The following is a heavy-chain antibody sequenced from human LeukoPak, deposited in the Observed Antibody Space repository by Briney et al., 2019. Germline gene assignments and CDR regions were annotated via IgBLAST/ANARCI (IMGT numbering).Heavy chain of an antibody. CDR2: ISGSGGST. Sequence: GGSPRLSCAASGFTFSSYAMSWVRQAPGKGLEWVSAISGSGGSTYYADSVKGRFTISRDNSKNTLYLQMNSLRAEDTAVYYCAKDTSLYGYNYAFDIWGQGTMVTVSS. CDR1: GFTFSSYA. J-gene: IGHJ3*02. V-gene: IGHV3-23*01. CDR3: AKDTSLYGYNYAFDI. D-gene: IGHD5-24*01.